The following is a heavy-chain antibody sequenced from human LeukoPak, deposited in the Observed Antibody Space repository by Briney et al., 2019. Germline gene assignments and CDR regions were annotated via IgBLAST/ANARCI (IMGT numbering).Heavy chain of an antibody. CDR3: AKSVASDAY. CDR1: GFTFSSYG. D-gene: IGHD5-12*01. CDR2: ISYDGSNK. Sequence: GRSLRLSCAASGFTFSSYGMHWVRQAPGKGLEWVAVISYDGSNKYYADSVKGRFTISRDNSKNTLYLQMNSLRVEDTAVYYCAKSVASDAYWGQGTLVTVSS. V-gene: IGHV3-30*18. J-gene: IGHJ4*02.